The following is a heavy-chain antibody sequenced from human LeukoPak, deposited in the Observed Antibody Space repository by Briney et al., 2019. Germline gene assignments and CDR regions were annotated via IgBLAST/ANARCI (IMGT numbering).Heavy chain of an antibody. CDR1: GYSFTSYW. Sequence: GESLKISCKGSGYSFTSYWIGWVRQMPGKGLEWMGIIYPGDSDTRYSPSFQGQVTISADKSISTAYLQWSSLKASDTAMYYCARLSSGWQGSYYMDVWGKGTTVTISS. CDR3: ARLSSGWQGSYYMDV. D-gene: IGHD6-19*01. V-gene: IGHV5-51*01. J-gene: IGHJ6*03. CDR2: IYPGDSDT.